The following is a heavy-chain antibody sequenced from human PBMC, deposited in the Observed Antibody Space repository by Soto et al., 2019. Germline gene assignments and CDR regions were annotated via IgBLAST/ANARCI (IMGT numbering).Heavy chain of an antibody. Sequence: ASVKVSCKASGYTFTGYYMHWVRQPPGQGLEWMGWINPNSGGTNYAQKFQGWVTMTRDTSISTAYMELSRLRSDDTAVYYCAVRNPAYYDFWSGYYAFDIWGQGTMVTVSS. V-gene: IGHV1-2*04. CDR2: INPNSGGT. J-gene: IGHJ3*02. CDR3: AVRNPAYYDFWSGYYAFDI. D-gene: IGHD3-3*01. CDR1: GYTFTGYY.